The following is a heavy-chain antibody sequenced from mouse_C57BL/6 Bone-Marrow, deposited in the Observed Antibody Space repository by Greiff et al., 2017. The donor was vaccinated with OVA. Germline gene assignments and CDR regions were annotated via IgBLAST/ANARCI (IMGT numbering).Heavy chain of an antibody. V-gene: IGHV5-9-1*02. D-gene: IGHD2-2*01. CDR2: ISSGGDYI. CDR1: GFTFSSYA. CDR3: TSMVTTRERDYYAMDY. J-gene: IGHJ4*01. Sequence: EVQVVESGAGLVKPGGSLKLSCAASGFTFSSYAMSWVRQTPEKRLEWVAYISSGGDYIYYADTVKGRFTISRDNARNTLYLQMSSLKSEDTAMYYCTSMVTTRERDYYAMDYWGQGTSVTVSS.